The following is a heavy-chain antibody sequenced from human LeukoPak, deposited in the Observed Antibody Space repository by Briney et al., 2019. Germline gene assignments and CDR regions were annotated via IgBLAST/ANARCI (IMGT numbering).Heavy chain of an antibody. D-gene: IGHD2-15*01. CDR1: GGSFSGYY. CDR2: INHSGST. Sequence: SETLSLTCAVYGGSFSGYYWSWIRQPPGKGLEWIGEINHSGSTNYNPSLKSRVTISVDTSKNQFSLKLSSVTAADTAVYYCARGQENYCSGGSCYEGNFDYWGQGTLVTVSS. J-gene: IGHJ4*02. CDR3: ARGQENYCSGGSCYEGNFDY. V-gene: IGHV4-34*01.